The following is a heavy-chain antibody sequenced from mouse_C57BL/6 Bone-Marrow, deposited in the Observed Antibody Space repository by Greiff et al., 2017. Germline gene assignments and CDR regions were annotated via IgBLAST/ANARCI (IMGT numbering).Heavy chain of an antibody. J-gene: IGHJ1*03. CDR3: ARTTVVAHWYFDV. D-gene: IGHD1-1*01. V-gene: IGHV14-2*01. Sequence: EVKLQESGAELVKPGASVKLSCTASGFNIKDYYMHWVKQRTEQGLEWIGRIDPEDGETQYAPKFQGKATITADTSSNTAYLQLSSLTSEDTAVYYCARTTVVAHWYFDVWGTGTTVTVSS. CDR1: GFNIKDYY. CDR2: IDPEDGET.